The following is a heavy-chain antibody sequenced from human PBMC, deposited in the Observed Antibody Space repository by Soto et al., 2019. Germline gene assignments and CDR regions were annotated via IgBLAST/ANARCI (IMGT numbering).Heavy chain of an antibody. V-gene: IGHV4-34*01. D-gene: IGHD4-17*01. J-gene: IGHJ4*02. CDR3: ARDYGGKASFDY. CDR1: GGSFSGYY. Sequence: SETLSLTCAVYGGSFSGYYWSWIRQPPGKGLEWIGEINHSGSTNYNPSLKSRVTISVDTSKNQFSLKLSSVTAADTAVYYCARDYGGKASFDYWGQGTRVTVSS. CDR2: INHSGST.